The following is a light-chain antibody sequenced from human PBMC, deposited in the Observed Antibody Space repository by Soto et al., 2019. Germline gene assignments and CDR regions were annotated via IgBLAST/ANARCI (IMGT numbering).Light chain of an antibody. CDR1: QSVSSY. Sequence: EIVLSQSPATLSLSPGERATLSCRASQSVSSYLGWYQQEPDLTPRLLIYGASNRAAGIPARFSGSGSGTDFTLTTSSLEPEDFAVYYCQQRSDWPFTFGQGTRLEIK. J-gene: IGKJ5*01. V-gene: IGKV3-11*01. CDR2: GAS. CDR3: QQRSDWPFT.